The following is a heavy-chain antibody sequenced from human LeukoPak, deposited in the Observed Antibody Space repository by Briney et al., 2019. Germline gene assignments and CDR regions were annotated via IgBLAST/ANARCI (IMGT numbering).Heavy chain of an antibody. CDR3: AKGVGRTSGRNPDY. D-gene: IGHD2-8*02. J-gene: IGHJ4*02. CDR2: IWYDGSDK. V-gene: IGHV3-33*06. CDR1: GFTFNTYG. Sequence: GGSLRLSCAASGFTFNTYGMHWVRQAPGRGLRWVAVIWYDGSDKYYAESVKGRFTISRDNSKNTLSLQMNSLRVEDTAMYYCAKGVGRTSGRNPDYWGQGTLVTVSS.